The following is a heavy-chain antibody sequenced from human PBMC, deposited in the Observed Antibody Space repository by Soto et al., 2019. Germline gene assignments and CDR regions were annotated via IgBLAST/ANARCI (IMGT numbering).Heavy chain of an antibody. CDR2: INHSGST. J-gene: IGHJ4*02. CDR3: ARGRGVVVPAAKRGYYFDY. Sequence: QVQLQQWGAGLLKPSETLSLTRAVYGGSFSGYYWSWIRQPPGKGLEWIGEINHSGSTNYNPSLKSRVTISVDTSKNQCSLKLSSVTAADTAVYYCARGRGVVVPAAKRGYYFDYWGQGTLVTVSS. D-gene: IGHD2-2*01. V-gene: IGHV4-34*01. CDR1: GGSFSGYY.